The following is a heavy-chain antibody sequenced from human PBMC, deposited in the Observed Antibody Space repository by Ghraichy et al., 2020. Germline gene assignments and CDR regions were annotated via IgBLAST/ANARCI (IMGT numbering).Heavy chain of an antibody. CDR3: TRGLWVYRYFDL. CDR1: GGSISSASYY. CDR2: VYPGGST. Sequence: LSLTCTVSGGSISSASYYWSWIRQPAGKGLEWIGRVYPGGSTNYTPSLKSRVTISVDTSKNQFSLNLSSVTAADTAVYYCTRGLWVYRYFDLWGRGTLVTVSS. V-gene: IGHV4-61*02. D-gene: IGHD7-27*01. J-gene: IGHJ2*01.